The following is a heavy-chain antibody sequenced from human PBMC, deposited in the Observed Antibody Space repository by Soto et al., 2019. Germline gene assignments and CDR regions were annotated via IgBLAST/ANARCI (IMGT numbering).Heavy chain of an antibody. CDR1: GGSFSGYY. J-gene: IGHJ5*02. Sequence: SETLSLTCAVYGGSFSGYYWSWIRQPPGKGLEWIGEINHSGSTNYNPSLKSRVTISVDTSKNQFSLKLSSVTAADTAVYYCASGAYCSGGSCYSGANWFDPWAREPWSPSPQ. D-gene: IGHD2-15*01. CDR2: INHSGST. V-gene: IGHV4-34*01. CDR3: ASGAYCSGGSCYSGANWFDP.